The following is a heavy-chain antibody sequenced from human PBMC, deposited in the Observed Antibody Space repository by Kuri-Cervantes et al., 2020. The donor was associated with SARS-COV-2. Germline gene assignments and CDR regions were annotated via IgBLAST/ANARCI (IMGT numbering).Heavy chain of an antibody. V-gene: IGHV3-21*01. D-gene: IGHD3-3*01. Sequence: GESLKISCAASGFTFRSYTMAWVRQAPGQGLQWVASISDTSRYIFYADSVQGRFSISRDNVKSSLYLQMNNLSGDDTAVYYCAREIDFWSGDYPLPLYYIDMWGKGTAVTVSS. J-gene: IGHJ6*04. CDR2: ISDTSRYI. CDR1: GFTFRSYT. CDR3: AREIDFWSGDYPLPLYYIDM.